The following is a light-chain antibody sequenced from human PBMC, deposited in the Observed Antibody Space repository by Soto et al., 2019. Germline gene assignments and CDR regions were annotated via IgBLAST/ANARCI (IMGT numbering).Light chain of an antibody. CDR2: GAS. CDR1: QSVSSSY. Sequence: EIVLTQSPGTLSLSPGERATLSCRASQSVSSSYLGWYQQKPGQAPRLLIYGASSRATGIPDRFRGSGSGTDFTLTISRLEPEDFAVYYWQHYGSSPRTFGQGTKVEIK. V-gene: IGKV3-20*01. CDR3: QHYGSSPRT. J-gene: IGKJ1*01.